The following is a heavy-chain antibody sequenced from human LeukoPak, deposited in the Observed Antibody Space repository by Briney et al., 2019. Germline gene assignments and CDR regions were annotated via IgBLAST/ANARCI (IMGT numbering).Heavy chain of an antibody. Sequence: GGSLRLSCAASGFTFSSYSMNWVRQAPGKGLEWVSSISSSSNYIYYADSVKGRFTISRDNAKNSLYLQMNSLRAEDTAVYYCARVGFRSIAAPLGPFDYWGQGTLVTVSS. D-gene: IGHD6-6*01. CDR3: ARVGFRSIAAPLGPFDY. J-gene: IGHJ4*02. V-gene: IGHV3-21*01. CDR2: ISSSSNYI. CDR1: GFTFSSYS.